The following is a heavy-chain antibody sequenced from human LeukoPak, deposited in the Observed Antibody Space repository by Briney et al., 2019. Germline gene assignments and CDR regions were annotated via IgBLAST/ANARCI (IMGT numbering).Heavy chain of an antibody. CDR3: ARGFVVVPAAYDY. Sequence: ASVKVSCKASGGTFSSYAISWVRQAPGQGLDWMGGIIPIFGTANYAQKFQGRVTITADESTSTAYMELSSLRSEDTAVYYCARGFVVVPAAYDYWGQGTLVTVSS. V-gene: IGHV1-69*13. D-gene: IGHD2-2*01. CDR1: GGTFSSYA. J-gene: IGHJ4*02. CDR2: IIPIFGTA.